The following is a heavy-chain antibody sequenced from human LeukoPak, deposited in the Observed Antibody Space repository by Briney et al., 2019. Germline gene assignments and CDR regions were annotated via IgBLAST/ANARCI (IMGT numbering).Heavy chain of an antibody. Sequence: SETLSLTCTVSGGSISSSSYYWGWIRQPPGKGLEWIGSIYYSGNTYYNPSLKSRVTISVDTSKNQFSLKLSSVTAADTAVYYCARLKEGIDYWGQGTLVTVSS. V-gene: IGHV4-39*01. CDR3: ARLKEGIDY. J-gene: IGHJ4*02. CDR2: IYYSGNT. D-gene: IGHD3-10*01. CDR1: GGSISSSSYY.